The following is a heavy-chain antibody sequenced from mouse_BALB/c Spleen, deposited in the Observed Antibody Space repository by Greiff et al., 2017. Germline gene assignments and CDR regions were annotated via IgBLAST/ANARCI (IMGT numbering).Heavy chain of an antibody. CDR2: ISSGSSTI. J-gene: IGHJ3*01. CDR1: GFTFSSFG. CDR3: AYGAAFAY. Sequence: EVHLVESGGGLVQPGGSRKLSCAASGFTFSSFGMHWVRQAPEKGLEWVAYISSGSSTIYYADTVKGRFTISRDNPKNTLFLQMTSLRSEDTAMYYCAYGAAFAYWGQGTLVTVSA. V-gene: IGHV5-17*02. D-gene: IGHD1-1*01.